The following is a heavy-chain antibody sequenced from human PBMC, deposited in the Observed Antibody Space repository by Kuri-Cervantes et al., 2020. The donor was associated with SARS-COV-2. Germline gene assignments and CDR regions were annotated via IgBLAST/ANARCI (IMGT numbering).Heavy chain of an antibody. CDR2: VRGKANNYAT. V-gene: IGHV3-73*01. J-gene: IGHJ4*02. Sequence: GGSLRLSCAASGFTFSASAIHWVRQASGKGLEWVGRVRGKANNYATAYAASVKGRFTISRDDLKNMAYLQMNSLKTEDTAVYYCTTLIDYWGQGALVTVSS. CDR1: GFTFSASA. CDR3: TTLIDY.